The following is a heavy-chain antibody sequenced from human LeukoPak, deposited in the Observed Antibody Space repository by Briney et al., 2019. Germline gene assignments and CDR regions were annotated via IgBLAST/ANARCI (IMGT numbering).Heavy chain of an antibody. D-gene: IGHD1-26*01. CDR2: IKTKTDGGTT. Sequence: PGGSLRLSCAASGFTFSSYEMNWVRQAPGKGLEWVGRIKTKTDGGTTDYAAPVKGRFTISRDDSKNTLYLQMNSLKTEDTAVYYCSKSGGYLIENYYFYYYIDVWGKGTTVTVSS. J-gene: IGHJ6*03. V-gene: IGHV3-15*01. CDR1: GFTFSSYE. CDR3: SKSGGYLIENYYFYYYIDV.